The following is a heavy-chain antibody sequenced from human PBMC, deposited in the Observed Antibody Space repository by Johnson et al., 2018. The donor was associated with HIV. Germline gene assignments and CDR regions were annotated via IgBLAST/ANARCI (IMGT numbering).Heavy chain of an antibody. CDR2: ISWDGET. J-gene: IGHJ3*02. V-gene: IGHV3-43D*03. D-gene: IGHD3-10*01. CDR3: AKDSDAFYYGSGDAFDI. Sequence: VQVVESGGVVVQPGGSLRLSCAASGFTFEDYAMHWVRQVPGKGLEWVSLISWDGETYYADSTKGRFTISRDNSKKSLYLQMNSLRAEDTALYFCAKDSDAFYYGSGDAFDIWGQGTVVTVSS. CDR1: GFTFEDYA.